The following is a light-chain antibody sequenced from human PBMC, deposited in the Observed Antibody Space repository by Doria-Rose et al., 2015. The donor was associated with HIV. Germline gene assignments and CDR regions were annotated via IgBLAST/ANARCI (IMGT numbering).Light chain of an antibody. V-gene: IGLV2-14*03. J-gene: IGLJ3*02. CDR2: DVS. CDR1: STDVGGYNY. CDR3: SSYTTSSTLV. Sequence: QPASVSGSPGQSIIISCTGTSTDVGGYNYVSWYQQHPGKAPKLMIYDVSNRPSGVSNRFSGSKSGNAASLTISGLQAEDEADYYCSSYTTSSTLVFGGGTKLTVL.